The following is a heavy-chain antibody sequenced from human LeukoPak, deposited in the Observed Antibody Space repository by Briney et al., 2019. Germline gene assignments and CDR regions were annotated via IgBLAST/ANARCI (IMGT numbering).Heavy chain of an antibody. CDR3: ARDFYCSGGNCEDCFDP. D-gene: IGHD2-15*01. CDR2: INAYNGNT. V-gene: IGHV1-18*01. Sequence: ASVKVSCKASGYTSFGVSWVRQAPGQGLQWMGWINAYNGNTNYAQKLQGRVTMTTDTSTSTSYMELRSLRSDDTAVYYCARDFYCSGGNCEDCFDPWGQGTLVTVSS. J-gene: IGHJ5*02. CDR1: GYTSFG.